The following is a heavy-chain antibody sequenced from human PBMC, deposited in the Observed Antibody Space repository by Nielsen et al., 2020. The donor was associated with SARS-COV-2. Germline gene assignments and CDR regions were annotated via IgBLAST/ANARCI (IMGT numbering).Heavy chain of an antibody. Sequence: SGPTLVKPTQTLTLTCTFSGFSLSTSGMCVSWIRQPPGKALEWLARIDLDDDKYYSTSLKTRLTISKDTSKNQVVLTMTNMDPVDTATYYCARTDSSGWDWRFDYWGQGTLVTVSS. D-gene: IGHD6-19*01. J-gene: IGHJ4*02. CDR3: ARTDSSGWDWRFDY. CDR2: IDLDDDK. V-gene: IGHV2-70*11. CDR1: GFSLSTSGMC.